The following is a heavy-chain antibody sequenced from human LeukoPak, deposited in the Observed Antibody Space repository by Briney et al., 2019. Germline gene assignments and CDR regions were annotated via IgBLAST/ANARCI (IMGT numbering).Heavy chain of an antibody. V-gene: IGHV3-23*01. CDR3: AKGSPYYYDSSGPRVFDI. CDR2: ISGSGGST. J-gene: IGHJ3*02. D-gene: IGHD3-22*01. CDR1: GFTFSKYI. Sequence: GGSLRLSCAASGFTFSKYIMSWVRQAPGKGLFWVSVISGSGGSTYYADSVKGRFTISRDKSKNMVYLQMNSLRAEDTAVYYCAKGSPYYYDSSGPRVFDIWGQGTMVTVSS.